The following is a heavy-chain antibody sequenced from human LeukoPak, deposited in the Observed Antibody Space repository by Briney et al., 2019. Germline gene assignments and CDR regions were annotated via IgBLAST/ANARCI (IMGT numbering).Heavy chain of an antibody. CDR1: GYTLTELS. Sequence: ASVKVSCKVSGYTLTELSMHWVRQAPGKGLEWMGGFDPEDGETIYAQKFQGRVTMTEDTSTDTAYMELSSLRSEDTAVYYCARGRVLDYYGSGSPEPYFFDYWGQGTLVTVSS. J-gene: IGHJ4*02. V-gene: IGHV1-24*01. D-gene: IGHD3-10*01. CDR3: ARGRVLDYYGSGSPEPYFFDY. CDR2: FDPEDGET.